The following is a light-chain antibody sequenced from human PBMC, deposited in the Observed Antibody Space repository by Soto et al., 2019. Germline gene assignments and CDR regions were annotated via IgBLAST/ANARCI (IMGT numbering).Light chain of an antibody. CDR2: EVS. CDR1: SSDVGGYNY. J-gene: IGLJ1*01. V-gene: IGLV2-8*01. CDR3: SSYAGSNKV. Sequence: QSALTQPPSASGSPGQSVTISCTGTSSDVGGYNYVSWYQQHPGKAPKLMIYEVSKRPSGVPDRFSGSQSGNTASLTVSGLQAEDEADYYCSSYAGSNKVFGTGTKLTVL.